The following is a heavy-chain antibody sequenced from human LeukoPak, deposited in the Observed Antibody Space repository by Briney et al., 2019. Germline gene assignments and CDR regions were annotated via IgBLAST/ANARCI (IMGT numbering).Heavy chain of an antibody. CDR2: ISSSSSYI. Sequence: GGSLRLSCAASGFTFSSYSVNWVRQAPGKGLEWVSSISSSSSYIYYADSVKGRFTISRDNSKNTLYLQMNSLRAEDTAVYYCAKEVIVGVSFDYWGQGTLVTVSS. V-gene: IGHV3-21*04. CDR1: GFTFSSYS. J-gene: IGHJ4*02. D-gene: IGHD1-26*01. CDR3: AKEVIVGVSFDY.